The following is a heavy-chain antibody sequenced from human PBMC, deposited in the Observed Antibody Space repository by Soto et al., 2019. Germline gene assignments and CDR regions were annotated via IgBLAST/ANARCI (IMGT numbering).Heavy chain of an antibody. Sequence: QMRLQESGSGLVKPSQTLSLTCAVSGGSISSGGYAWNWIRQPPGKGLEWIGYIYHSGYTSYNPSLNHRVTISVDESKSQFPLTLSFVTAADTAVYYCARDSLTGNYFDPWGQGTLVTVSS. D-gene: IGHD3-16*01. CDR1: GGSISSGGYA. J-gene: IGHJ5*02. CDR2: IYHSGYT. V-gene: IGHV4-30-2*01. CDR3: ARDSLTGNYFDP.